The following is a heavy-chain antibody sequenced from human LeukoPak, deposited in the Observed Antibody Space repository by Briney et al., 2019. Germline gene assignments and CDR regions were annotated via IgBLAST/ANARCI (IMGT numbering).Heavy chain of an antibody. CDR1: GFTFDDYA. CDR2: ISWNSGSI. V-gene: IGHV3-9*01. CDR3: AKDIYPMVRGVTYDY. J-gene: IGHJ4*02. Sequence: GGSLRLSCAASGFTFDDYAMHWVRQAPGKGLALVSGISWNSGSIGYADSVKGRFTISRDNANNSLYLQMNSLRAEDTALYYCAKDIYPMVRGVTYDYWGQGTLVTVSS. D-gene: IGHD3-10*01.